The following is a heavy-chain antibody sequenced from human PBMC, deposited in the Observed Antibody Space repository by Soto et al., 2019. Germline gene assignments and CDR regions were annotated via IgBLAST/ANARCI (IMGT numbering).Heavy chain of an antibody. CDR2: IWYDGSNK. J-gene: IGHJ4*02. CDR1: GFTFSTYG. CDR3: ASAPYDFWSGYYMDY. V-gene: IGHV3-33*01. Sequence: GGSLRLSCAASGFTFSTYGMHWVRQAPGKGLEWVAVIWYDGSNKYYADSVEGRFPISRDNSKNTLYLQMNSLRAEDTAVYYCASAPYDFWSGYYMDYWGQGTLVTVSS. D-gene: IGHD3-3*01.